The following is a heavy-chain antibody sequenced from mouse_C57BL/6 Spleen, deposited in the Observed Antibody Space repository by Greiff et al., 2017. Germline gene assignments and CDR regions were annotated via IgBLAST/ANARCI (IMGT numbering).Heavy chain of an antibody. Sequence: EVKLVESGAELVKPGASVKLSCTASGFNIKDYYMHWVKQRTEQGLEWIGRIDPEDGETKYAPKFQGKATITADTSSNTAYLQLSSLTSEDTAVYYCARSPSTMVTTYYAMDYWGQGTSVTVSS. CDR3: ARSPSTMVTTYYAMDY. CDR1: GFNIKDYY. D-gene: IGHD2-2*01. V-gene: IGHV14-2*01. J-gene: IGHJ4*01. CDR2: IDPEDGET.